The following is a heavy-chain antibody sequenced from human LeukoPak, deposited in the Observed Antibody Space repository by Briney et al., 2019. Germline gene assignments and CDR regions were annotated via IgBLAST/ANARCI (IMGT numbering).Heavy chain of an antibody. CDR1: GFTFSSYW. CDR2: INTDGSST. D-gene: IGHD2-2*01. CDR3: ARDRDQLRVFDY. Sequence: PGGSLRLSCAASGFTFSSYWMHWVRQAPGKGLVWVSRINTDGSSTTYADSVKGRFTISRDNAKNTLYLQMNSLRAEDTAVYYCARDRDQLRVFDYWGXXTLVTVSS. V-gene: IGHV3-74*01. J-gene: IGHJ5*01.